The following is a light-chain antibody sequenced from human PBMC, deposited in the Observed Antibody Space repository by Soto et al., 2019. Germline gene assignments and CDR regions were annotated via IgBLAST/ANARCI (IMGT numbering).Light chain of an antibody. V-gene: IGLV2-14*03. J-gene: IGLJ2*01. CDR3: SSYTSSITVI. Sequence: QSVLTQPASVSGSPGQSITISCTGTDSDVGGYNYVSWYQHHPGKAPKLMIYDVSYRPSGVSNRFSGSKSGNTASLTISGLQAEDVANYYCSSYTSSITVIFGGGTNLTVL. CDR2: DVS. CDR1: DSDVGGYNY.